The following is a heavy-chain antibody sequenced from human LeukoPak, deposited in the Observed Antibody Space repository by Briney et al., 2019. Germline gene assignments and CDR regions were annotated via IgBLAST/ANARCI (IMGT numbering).Heavy chain of an antibody. Sequence: GGSLRLSCAASGFTFSSYAMSWVRQAPGRGLEWVSVISGSGGSTYYVDSVKGRFTISRDNSKNALYLQMNSLRAEDTAVYYCANQKWPQLRFDYWGQGTLVTVSS. D-gene: IGHD5-24*01. V-gene: IGHV3-23*01. CDR2: ISGSGGST. CDR1: GFTFSSYA. J-gene: IGHJ4*02. CDR3: ANQKWPQLRFDY.